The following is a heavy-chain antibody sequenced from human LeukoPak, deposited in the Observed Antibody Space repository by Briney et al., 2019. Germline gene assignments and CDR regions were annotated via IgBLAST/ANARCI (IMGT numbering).Heavy chain of an antibody. V-gene: IGHV4-34*01. CDR1: GGSFSGYY. Sequence: TSETLSLTCAVYGGSFSGYYWSWIRQPPGKGLEWIGEINHSGSTNYNPSLKSRVTISVDTSKNQFSLKLNSVTAADTAVYYCARDYDVLTAYPPTQLFDPWGQGTLVTVSS. CDR3: ARDYDVLTAYPPTQLFDP. D-gene: IGHD3-9*01. J-gene: IGHJ5*02. CDR2: INHSGST.